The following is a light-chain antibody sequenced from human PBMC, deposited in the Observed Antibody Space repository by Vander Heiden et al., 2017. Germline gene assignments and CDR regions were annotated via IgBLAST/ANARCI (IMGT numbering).Light chain of an antibody. Sequence: DIQMIQSPSTLSASVGDRVTMSCRASQSFGGWMAWYQQKPGRGPKLLIYRASTLETGIPSRFIGGVSGTEFTLTISSLQPDDIATYYCQHHHAFGPGT. J-gene: IGKJ2*01. CDR1: QSFGGW. CDR3: QHHHA. V-gene: IGKV1-5*03. CDR2: RAS.